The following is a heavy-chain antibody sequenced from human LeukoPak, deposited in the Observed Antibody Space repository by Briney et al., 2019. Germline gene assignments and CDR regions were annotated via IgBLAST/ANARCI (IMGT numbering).Heavy chain of an antibody. CDR1: GFTVSTNY. D-gene: IGHD4-17*01. Sequence: GGSLRLSCAASGFTVSTNYMNWVRQAPGKGPEWVAVIYSSGVTYYVDSVKGRFTISRGNSKNTVNLQMTSLRAEDTAVYYCARLWSNYGNSFDSWGQGTLVTVAS. J-gene: IGHJ4*02. CDR3: ARLWSNYGNSFDS. V-gene: IGHV3-66*01. CDR2: IYSSGVT.